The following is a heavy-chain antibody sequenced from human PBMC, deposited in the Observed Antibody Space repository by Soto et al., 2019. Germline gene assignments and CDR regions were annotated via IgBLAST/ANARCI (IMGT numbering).Heavy chain of an antibody. V-gene: IGHV4-59*01. Sequence: SEPLSLTCTVSGGSIGSYYWSWIRQPPGKGLEWIGYIYYSGSTNYNPSLKSRVTISVDTSKNQFSLKLSSVTAADTAVYYCARARQWLGYSPFDYWGQGTLLTVSS. J-gene: IGHJ4*02. CDR1: GGSIGSYY. CDR2: IYYSGST. D-gene: IGHD6-19*01. CDR3: ARARQWLGYSPFDY.